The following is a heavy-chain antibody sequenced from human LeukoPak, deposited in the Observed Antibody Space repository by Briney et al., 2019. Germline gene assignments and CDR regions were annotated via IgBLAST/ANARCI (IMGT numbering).Heavy chain of an antibody. D-gene: IGHD5-24*01. J-gene: IGHJ4*02. CDR1: GFPISTYT. V-gene: IGHV3-23*01. CDR2: ITFSGGTT. CDR3: ARAQGTTNGLLDN. Sequence: GGSLRLSCVVSGFPISTYTTTWVRQTPEKGLEWVSSITFSGGTTYYADAVRGRFTISRDDSENTLYLQMTSLRVEDTAVYYCARAQGTTNGLLDNWGQGVLVTVSS.